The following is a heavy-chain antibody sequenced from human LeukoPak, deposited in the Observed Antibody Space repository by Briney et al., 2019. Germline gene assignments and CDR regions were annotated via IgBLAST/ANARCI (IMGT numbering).Heavy chain of an antibody. Sequence: GGSLRLSCAASGFTFSSYSMNWVRQAPGKGLEWVSSISSSSSYIYYADSVKGRFTISRDNAKNSLYLQMNSLRAEDTAVYYCARTRRGAAADAFDIRGQGTMVTVSS. CDR3: ARTRRGAAADAFDI. CDR1: GFTFSSYS. D-gene: IGHD6-13*01. V-gene: IGHV3-21*01. CDR2: ISSSSSYI. J-gene: IGHJ3*02.